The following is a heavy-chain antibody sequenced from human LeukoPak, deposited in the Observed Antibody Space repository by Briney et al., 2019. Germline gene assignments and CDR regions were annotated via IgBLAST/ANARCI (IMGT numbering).Heavy chain of an antibody. CDR3: ARQRSGLGRPLFFFDN. D-gene: IGHD3-16*01. Sequence: SETLSLTCTVSGGSISTDYWTWIRQPPGKGLEWIGYTYYSGSANYNPSLRGRVTISLDTSKNQFSLKVASVTAADTALYYCARQRSGLGRPLFFFDNWGLGTLVTFSS. CDR2: TYYSGSA. CDR1: GGSISTDY. V-gene: IGHV4-59*08. J-gene: IGHJ4*02.